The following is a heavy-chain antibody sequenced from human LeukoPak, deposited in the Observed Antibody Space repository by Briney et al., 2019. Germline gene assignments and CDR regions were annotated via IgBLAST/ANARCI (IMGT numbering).Heavy chain of an antibody. D-gene: IGHD2-2*01. Sequence: GRSLRLSCAASGFTFDDYAMHWVRQAPGRGLEWVSGISWNSGSIDYADSVKGRFTISRDNAKNSLYLQMNSLRAEDTALYYCAKDIGIVVVPAAIGYGMDVWGQGTTVTVSS. CDR2: ISWNSGSI. V-gene: IGHV3-9*01. CDR1: GFTFDDYA. J-gene: IGHJ6*02. CDR3: AKDIGIVVVPAAIGYGMDV.